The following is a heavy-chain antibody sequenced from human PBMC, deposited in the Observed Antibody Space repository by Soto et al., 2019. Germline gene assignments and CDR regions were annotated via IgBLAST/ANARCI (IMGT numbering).Heavy chain of an antibody. D-gene: IGHD5-18*01. V-gene: IGHV2-5*01. J-gene: IGHJ5*02. CDR3: AHRPGTDTAMVWFDP. CDR2: IYWNDDK. CDR1: GFSLSTSGVG. Sequence: SGPTLVKPTQTLTLTCTFSGFSLSTSGVGVGWIRQPPGKALEWLALIYWNDDKRYSPSLKSRLTITKDTSKNQVVLTMTNMDPVDTATYYCAHRPGTDTAMVWFDPWGQGTLVTVSS.